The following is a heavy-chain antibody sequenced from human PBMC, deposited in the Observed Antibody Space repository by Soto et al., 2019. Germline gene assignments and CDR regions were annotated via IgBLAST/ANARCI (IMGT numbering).Heavy chain of an antibody. CDR3: ARVVPGGRYFDL. D-gene: IGHD1-26*01. J-gene: IGHJ2*01. CDR1: GGTFSSYA. Sequence: QVQLVQSGAEVKKPGSSVKVSCKASGGTFSSYAISWVRQSPGQGLEWMGGIIPIFGTANYAQKFQGRVTITADESTSTAYMERSSLRSEDTAVYYCARVVPGGRYFDLWGRGTLVTVSS. V-gene: IGHV1-69*01. CDR2: IIPIFGTA.